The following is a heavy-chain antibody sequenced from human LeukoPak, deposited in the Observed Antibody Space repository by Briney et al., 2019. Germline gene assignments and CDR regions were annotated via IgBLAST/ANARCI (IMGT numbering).Heavy chain of an antibody. V-gene: IGHV3-9*01. Sequence: GRSLRLSCAASGFTFDDYAMHWVRQAPGQGLEWVSGISYNSDTIAYADSVKGRFTISRDNAKNSLYLQMNSLRAEDTALYYCAKDYCGGDCYSGWYFDLWGRGTLVTVSS. CDR1: GFTFDDYA. CDR3: AKDYCGGDCYSGWYFDL. CDR2: ISYNSDTI. D-gene: IGHD2-21*02. J-gene: IGHJ2*01.